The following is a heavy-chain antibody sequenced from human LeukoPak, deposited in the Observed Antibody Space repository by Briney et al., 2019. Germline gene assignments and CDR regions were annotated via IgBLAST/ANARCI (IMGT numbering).Heavy chain of an antibody. J-gene: IGHJ4*02. V-gene: IGHV1-2*02. D-gene: IGHD3-10*01. Sequence: GASVKVSCKASGYTFTGYYMHWVRQAPGQGLEWMGWINPDSGDTNYAQKFQGRVTMTRDMATSTVYMELSSLRSEDTAVYYCARPIGYGSGSYLFDYWGQGTLVTVSS. CDR1: GYTFTGYY. CDR3: ARPIGYGSGSYLFDY. CDR2: INPDSGDT.